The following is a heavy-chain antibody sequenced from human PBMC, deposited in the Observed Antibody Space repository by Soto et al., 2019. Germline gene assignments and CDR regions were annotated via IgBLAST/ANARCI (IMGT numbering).Heavy chain of an antibody. Sequence: QVQLVQAGAEVKKPGASVKVSCKASGYTFTSYGISWVRQAPGQGLEWRGWISAYNGNTNYAQKRQGRVTMTTDTYTSTAYMELRSLRSNDTAVYYCARETGMYNWNYSYYYYMDVWGKGTTVTVSS. CDR1: GYTFTSYG. CDR2: ISAYNGNT. V-gene: IGHV1-18*01. CDR3: ARETGMYNWNYSYYYYMDV. J-gene: IGHJ6*03. D-gene: IGHD1-7*01.